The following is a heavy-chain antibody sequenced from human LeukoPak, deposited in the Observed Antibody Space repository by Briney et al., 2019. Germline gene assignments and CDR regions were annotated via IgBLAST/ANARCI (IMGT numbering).Heavy chain of an antibody. CDR2: VIDIFGRV. CDR1: RGTLSSYG. D-gene: IGHD3-22*01. Sequence: PWASVKVSCKAPRGTLSSYGISWVRQAPGQGLGWMGGVIDIFGRVKYGQKFQGRATITTDESTSTAYMELSSLTSEDTGVYYCARGELGDSSGFSFFDYWGQGTLVTVSS. J-gene: IGHJ4*02. CDR3: ARGELGDSSGFSFFDY. V-gene: IGHV1-69*05.